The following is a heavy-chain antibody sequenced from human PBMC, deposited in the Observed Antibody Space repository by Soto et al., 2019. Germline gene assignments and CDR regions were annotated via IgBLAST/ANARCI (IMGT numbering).Heavy chain of an antibody. CDR1: GFTFRDYG. D-gene: IGHD3-10*01. V-gene: IGHV3-23*01. CDR2: ISGGAT. CDR3: TKDSGWTSAD. J-gene: IGHJ4*02. Sequence: EVQLLESGGGLVQPGGSRRLSCAAPGFTFRDYGMSWVRQAPGKGLEWVSGISGGATYYADSVKGRFVISRDDSKNTLYLEMDSLRVEDTAVYYCTKDSGWTSADWGQGTLVTVSS.